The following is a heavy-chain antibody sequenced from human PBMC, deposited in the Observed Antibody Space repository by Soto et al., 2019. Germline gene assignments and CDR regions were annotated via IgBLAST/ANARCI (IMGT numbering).Heavy chain of an antibody. D-gene: IGHD3-16*01. Sequence: GGSLRLSCAASGFTFSSYEMNWVRQAPGKGLEWVSYISSSGSTIYYADSVKGRFTISRDNAKNSLYLQMNSLRAEDTAVYYCARVGARGYFDYWGQGTLVTVSS. J-gene: IGHJ4*02. CDR3: ARVGARGYFDY. V-gene: IGHV3-48*03. CDR1: GFTFSSYE. CDR2: ISSSGSTI.